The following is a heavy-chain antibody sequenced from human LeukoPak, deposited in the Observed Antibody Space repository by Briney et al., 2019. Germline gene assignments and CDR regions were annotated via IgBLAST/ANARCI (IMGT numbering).Heavy chain of an antibody. V-gene: IGHV5-51*01. J-gene: IGHJ3*02. D-gene: IGHD2-2*01. Sequence: GESLKISCKGSGYSFTSYWIGWVRQMPGKGLEWMGIIYPGDSDTRYSPSFQGRVTISADESISTAYLQWSSLKASDTAMYYCARVLCSSTSCHGGVAFDIWGQGTMVTVSS. CDR2: IYPGDSDT. CDR3: ARVLCSSTSCHGGVAFDI. CDR1: GYSFTSYW.